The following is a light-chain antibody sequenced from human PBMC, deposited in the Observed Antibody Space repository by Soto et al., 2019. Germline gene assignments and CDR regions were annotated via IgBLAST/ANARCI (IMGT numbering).Light chain of an antibody. CDR2: GAS. CDR1: QSVSSSY. V-gene: IGKV3-20*01. CDR3: QHYGISRT. Sequence: EIVLTQSPGTLSLSPGERATLSCRASQSVSSSYLAWYQQRRGQAPRLLIYGASTRATGIPVRFSGSGSGTDFTLTISRLEPEDFAVYYCQHYGISRTFGQGTKVDIK. J-gene: IGKJ1*01.